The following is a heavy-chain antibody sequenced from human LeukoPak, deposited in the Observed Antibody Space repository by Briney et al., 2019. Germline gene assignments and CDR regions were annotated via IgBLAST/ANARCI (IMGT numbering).Heavy chain of an antibody. CDR2: IYHSGST. D-gene: IGHD6-6*01. Sequence: SETLSLTCAVSGGSISSGGYSWSWIRQPPGKGLEWIGYIYHSGSTYYNPSLKSRVTISVDRSKNQFSLKLSSVTAADTAVYYCARTSIAARRANAFDIWGQGTMVTVSS. CDR1: GGSISSGGYS. J-gene: IGHJ3*02. CDR3: ARTSIAARRANAFDI. V-gene: IGHV4-30-2*01.